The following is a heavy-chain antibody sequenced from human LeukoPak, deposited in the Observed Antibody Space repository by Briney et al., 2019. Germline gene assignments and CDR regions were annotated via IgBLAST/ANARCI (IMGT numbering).Heavy chain of an antibody. J-gene: IGHJ1*01. D-gene: IGHD2-15*01. CDR1: GGSITSYY. CDR3: AQKAPYSPGYSQH. V-gene: IGHV4-59*01. Sequence: SETLSLTCTVSGGSITSYYWTWIRQPPGKGLEWIGYIYHSGTTNYNPSLNSRVSISVDRSKNQFSLKLSSVTTADTAVYYCAQKAPYSPGYSQHWGQGTLVTVSS. CDR2: IYHSGTT.